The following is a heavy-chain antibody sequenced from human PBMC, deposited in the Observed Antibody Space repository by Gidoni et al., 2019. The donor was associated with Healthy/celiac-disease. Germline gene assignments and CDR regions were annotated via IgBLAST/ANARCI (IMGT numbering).Heavy chain of an antibody. Sequence: QVQLVESGGGVVQPGRSLRLSCAASGFTFRSYGMHWVRQAPGKGLEWVAVISYDGSNKYYADSVKGRFTISRDNSKNTLYLQMNSLRAEDTAVYYCAKGGGSGWCDYWGQGTLVTVSS. CDR1: GFTFRSYG. D-gene: IGHD6-19*01. J-gene: IGHJ4*02. V-gene: IGHV3-30*18. CDR2: ISYDGSNK. CDR3: AKGGGSGWCDY.